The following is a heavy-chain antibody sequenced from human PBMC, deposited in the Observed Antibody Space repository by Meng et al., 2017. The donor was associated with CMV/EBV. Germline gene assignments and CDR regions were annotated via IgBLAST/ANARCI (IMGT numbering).Heavy chain of an antibody. Sequence: GGSLRLSCAAPGFTFDDYAMHWVRQAPGKGLEWVSGINWNSGSIGYADSVKGRFTISRDNAKNSLYLQMNSLRAEDTALYYCAKSQGYCSGGSCFIYDYWGQGTLVTVSS. J-gene: IGHJ4*02. CDR3: AKSQGYCSGGSCFIYDY. V-gene: IGHV3-9*01. CDR2: INWNSGSI. D-gene: IGHD2-15*01. CDR1: GFTFDDYA.